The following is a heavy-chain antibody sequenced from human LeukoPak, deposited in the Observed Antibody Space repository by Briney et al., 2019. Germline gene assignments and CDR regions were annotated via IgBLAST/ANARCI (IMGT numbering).Heavy chain of an antibody. D-gene: IGHD2-15*01. V-gene: IGHV4-39*01. Sequence: SETLSLTCTVSGGSLSSSSYYWLWLRQPPGKALECIGSIYYSGSTYYNPSLKSRVTISVDPSKNQFSLKLSSVTAADTAVYYFARRPSYCSGGSCYFGCWGQGTLVTVSS. CDR1: GGSLSSSSYY. CDR2: IYYSGST. J-gene: IGHJ4*02. CDR3: ARRPSYCSGGSCYFGC.